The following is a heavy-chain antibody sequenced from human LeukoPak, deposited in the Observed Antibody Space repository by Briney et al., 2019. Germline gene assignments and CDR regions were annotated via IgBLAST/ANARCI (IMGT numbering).Heavy chain of an antibody. V-gene: IGHV4-4*08. CDR1: GGSISGSC. D-gene: IGHD3-22*01. CDR2: IYTSGST. CDR3: ARDGGYYDSSGYYYYFDY. J-gene: IGHJ4*02. Sequence: PSQTLSLTCSVSGGSISGSCWSWIRQSPAMGLEWIGRIYTSGSTNYNPSLKSRVTISVDTSKNQFSLKLSSVTAADTAVYYCARDGGYYDSSGYYYYFDYWGQGTLVTVSS.